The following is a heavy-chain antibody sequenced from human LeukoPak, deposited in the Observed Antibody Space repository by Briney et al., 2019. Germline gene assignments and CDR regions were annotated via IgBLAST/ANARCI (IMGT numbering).Heavy chain of an antibody. CDR1: GFTFTTYG. CDR3: AKDCWSGYYSGYFDS. J-gene: IGHJ4*02. Sequence: GGSLRLSCTAAGFTFTTYGMHWVRQAPGKGLEWVACIYPDGNNKDYADSVKGRFIISRDNSKNILFLQMNSLRAADTAVYYCAKDCWSGYYSGYFDSWGQGTLVTVSS. V-gene: IGHV3-30*02. D-gene: IGHD3-3*01. CDR2: IYPDGNNK.